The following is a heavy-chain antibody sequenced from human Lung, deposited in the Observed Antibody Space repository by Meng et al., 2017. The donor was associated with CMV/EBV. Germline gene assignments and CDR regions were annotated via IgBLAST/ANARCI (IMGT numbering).Heavy chain of an antibody. CDR3: ARGYCSGGSCPVFDP. CDR2: MNPNSGNT. CDR1: GYTLTSYD. V-gene: IGHV1-8*01. D-gene: IGHD2-15*01. J-gene: IGHJ5*02. Sequence: AEVTKPGASVTVPCKASGYTLTSYDINWVRQATGQGLEWMGWMNPNSGNTGYAQKFQGRVTMTRNTSISTAYMELSSLRSEDTAVYYCARGYCSGGSCPVFDPWGQGTLVTVSS.